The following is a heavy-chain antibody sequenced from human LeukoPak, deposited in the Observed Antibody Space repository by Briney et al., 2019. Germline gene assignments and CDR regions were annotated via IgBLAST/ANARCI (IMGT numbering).Heavy chain of an antibody. J-gene: IGHJ4*02. Sequence: GESLKISCKGSGYSFTSYWIGWVRQMPGKGLEWMGIIYPGDSDTRYSPSFQGQVTISADKSIRTAYLQWSSLKASDTAMYYCARRGRGYYYDSSGYYYVDYWGQGTLVTVSS. V-gene: IGHV5-51*01. CDR3: ARRGRGYYYDSSGYYYVDY. CDR2: IYPGDSDT. D-gene: IGHD3-22*01. CDR1: GYSFTSYW.